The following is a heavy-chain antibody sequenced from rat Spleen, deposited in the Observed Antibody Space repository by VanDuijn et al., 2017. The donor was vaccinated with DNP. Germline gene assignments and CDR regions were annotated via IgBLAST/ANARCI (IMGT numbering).Heavy chain of an antibody. V-gene: IGHV5-29*01. D-gene: IGHD1-7*01. J-gene: IGHJ2*01. Sequence: EVQLVESGGGLVQPGRSLKLSCAASGFTSSNYGMHWIRQAPTKGLEWVATIIYDGSRTYYRDSVKGRFTISRDNAKSTLYLQMNSLRSEDTATYYCARRRYGYGLFDYWGQGVMVTVSS. CDR2: IIYDGSRT. CDR1: GFTSSNYG. CDR3: ARRRYGYGLFDY.